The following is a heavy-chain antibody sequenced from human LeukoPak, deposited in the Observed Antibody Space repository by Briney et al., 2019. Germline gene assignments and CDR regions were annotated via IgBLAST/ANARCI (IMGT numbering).Heavy chain of an antibody. D-gene: IGHD6-19*01. CDR3: ARGDRGSGWPFDY. CDR2: IYHTGNT. V-gene: IGHV4-38-2*01. Sequence: SETLSLTCAVSGYSISSGYYWGWIRQPPGRGLEWIGFIYHTGNTYYNPSFKSRVIISVDTSTNQFSLKLSSVTAADTAVYHCARGDRGSGWPFDYWGQGTPVTVSS. J-gene: IGHJ4*02. CDR1: GYSISSGYY.